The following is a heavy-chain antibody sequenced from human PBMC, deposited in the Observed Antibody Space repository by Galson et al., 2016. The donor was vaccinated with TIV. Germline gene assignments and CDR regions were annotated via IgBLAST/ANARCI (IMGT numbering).Heavy chain of an antibody. CDR2: INTLFGTT. V-gene: IGHV1-69*06. J-gene: IGHJ5*02. CDR3: VRHDYSNYGLNWFDP. Sequence: SVKVSCKASGVTFSSHTISWVRQAPGQGLEWMGGINTLFGTTNYAQKFRGRVTITAGKSTNTVYMEVSSLRSEDTAVYYCVRHDYSNYGLNWFDPWGQGTLVTVSS. D-gene: IGHD4-11*01. CDR1: GVTFSSHT.